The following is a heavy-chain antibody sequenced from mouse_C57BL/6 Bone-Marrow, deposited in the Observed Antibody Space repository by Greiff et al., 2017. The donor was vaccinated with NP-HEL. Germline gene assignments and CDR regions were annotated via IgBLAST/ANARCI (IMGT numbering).Heavy chain of an antibody. D-gene: IGHD2-4*01. Sequence: EVQVVESGGGLVKPGGSLKLSCAASGFTFSSYAMSWVRQTPEKRLEWVATISDGGSYTYYPDNVKGRFTISRDNAKNNLYLQMSHLKSEDTAMYYCARVGVWDYDYERFAYWGQGTLVTVSA. CDR2: ISDGGSYT. V-gene: IGHV5-4*01. J-gene: IGHJ3*01. CDR3: ARVGVWDYDYERFAY. CDR1: GFTFSSYA.